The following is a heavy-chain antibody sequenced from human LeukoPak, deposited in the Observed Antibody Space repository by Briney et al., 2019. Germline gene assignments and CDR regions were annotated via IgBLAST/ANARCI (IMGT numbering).Heavy chain of an antibody. D-gene: IGHD3-10*01. CDR1: GRSISIYY. CDR3: ASSFGEYFQH. J-gene: IGHJ1*01. CDR2: IYYSGST. Sequence: SETLSLTCTVPGRSISIYYWSWIRQSPGKGLEWIGYIYYSGSTNYNPSLKSRVTISVATSKNQFSLKLSSVTAADTAVYYCASSFGEYFQHWGQGTLVTVSS. V-gene: IGHV4-59*01.